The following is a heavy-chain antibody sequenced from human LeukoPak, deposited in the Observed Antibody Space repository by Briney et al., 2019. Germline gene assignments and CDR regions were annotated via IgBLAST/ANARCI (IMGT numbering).Heavy chain of an antibody. D-gene: IGHD3-10*01. V-gene: IGHV3-23*01. Sequence: GGSLRLSCAASGFTFSSYAMSWVRQAPGRGLEWVSVISGSGGRTYYADSVKGRFTISRDNSKNTLYLHMNSLRGEDTAVYYCAKRYYGSATYYAFDYWGQGTLVTVSS. CDR2: ISGSGGRT. J-gene: IGHJ4*02. CDR1: GFTFSSYA. CDR3: AKRYYGSATYYAFDY.